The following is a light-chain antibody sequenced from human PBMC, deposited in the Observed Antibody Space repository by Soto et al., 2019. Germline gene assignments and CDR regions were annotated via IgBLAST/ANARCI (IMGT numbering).Light chain of an antibody. V-gene: IGKV1-5*01. J-gene: IGKJ1*01. CDR2: DAS. CDR3: QQYNSS. Sequence: DLQMTQSPSTLSASVGDRVTITCRASQSISSWLDWYQQKPGKAPKLLIYDASSLESGVPSRFSGSGSGTEFTLTISSLQPDDFATYYCQQYNSSFGQGTKVEIK. CDR1: QSISSW.